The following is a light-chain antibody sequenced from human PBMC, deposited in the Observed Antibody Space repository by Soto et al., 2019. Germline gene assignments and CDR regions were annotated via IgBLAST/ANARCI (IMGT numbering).Light chain of an antibody. Sequence: DIQMAQSPSTLSASVGERVTITCRASQNIDSWLAWYQHKPGKAAKVLIYDASSLEPGVPSRFSGSGSGTDSSLTISSLRPDDFATYYCQQYNTYPLTFGQGTKVEIK. CDR3: QQYNTYPLT. CDR1: QNIDSW. J-gene: IGKJ1*01. CDR2: DAS. V-gene: IGKV1-5*01.